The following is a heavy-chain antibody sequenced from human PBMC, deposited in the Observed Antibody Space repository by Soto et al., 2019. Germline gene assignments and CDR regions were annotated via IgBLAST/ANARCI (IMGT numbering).Heavy chain of an antibody. V-gene: IGHV4-59*08. CDR1: GGSISSYY. CDR2: IYYSGST. J-gene: IGHJ6*03. Sequence: SETLSLTCTVSGGSISSYYWSWIRQPPGKGLKWIGYIYYSGSTNYNPSLKSRVTISVDTSKNQFSLKLSSVTAADTAVFYCARQGYYDFWSGPHMDVWGKGTTVTVSS. D-gene: IGHD3-3*01. CDR3: ARQGYYDFWSGPHMDV.